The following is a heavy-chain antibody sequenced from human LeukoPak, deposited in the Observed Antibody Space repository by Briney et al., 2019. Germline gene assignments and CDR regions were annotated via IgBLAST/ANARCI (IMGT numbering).Heavy chain of an antibody. D-gene: IGHD3-10*01. CDR2: IYPGDSDT. CDR1: GYSFTSYW. Sequence: GESLKISCTGSGYSFTSYWIAWVRQMPGKGLEWMGIIYPGDSDTRYSPSFQGQVTISADKSISTAYLQWSSLKASDTAMYFCATYAGSYSKYFQHWGQGTLVTVSS. V-gene: IGHV5-51*01. J-gene: IGHJ1*01. CDR3: ATYAGSYSKYFQH.